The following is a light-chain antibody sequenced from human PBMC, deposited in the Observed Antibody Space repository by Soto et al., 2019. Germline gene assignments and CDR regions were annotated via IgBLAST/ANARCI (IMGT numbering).Light chain of an antibody. CDR3: QLSYRTPQWT. CDR2: AAS. J-gene: IGKJ1*01. Sequence: DIQMTQSPSYLSASVGDRVTITCRASQSISSYLNWYQQKPGKAPKLLIYAASSLQSGVPSRFSGSGAGTDFTLTISSLQSEYFTTYYCQLSYRTPQWTFVQGTKVEIK. V-gene: IGKV1-39*01. CDR1: QSISSY.